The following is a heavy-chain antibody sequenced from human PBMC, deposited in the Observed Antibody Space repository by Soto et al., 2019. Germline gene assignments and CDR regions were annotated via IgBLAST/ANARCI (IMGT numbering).Heavy chain of an antibody. Sequence: PSETLSLTCTISGGSISSNFYWGWNRQPPEKGLEWIGSVYSTRNTYYNPSLKSRVSISVDTSKYQFSLKLSSVTAADTAIYYCTRLSFYNSGYNYWGQGTLV. D-gene: IGHD3-22*01. CDR3: TRLSFYNSGYNY. CDR2: VYSTRNT. CDR1: GGSISSNFY. J-gene: IGHJ4*01. V-gene: IGHV4-39*01.